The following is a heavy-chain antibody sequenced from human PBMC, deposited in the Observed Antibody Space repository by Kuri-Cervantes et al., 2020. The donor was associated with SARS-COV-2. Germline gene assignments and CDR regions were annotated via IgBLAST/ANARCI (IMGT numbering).Heavy chain of an antibody. D-gene: IGHD6-19*01. CDR3: ARDTYSSGWHGGWFDP. Sequence: GGSLRLSCAASGFTFSSYSMNWVRQAPGKGLEWVSPISSSSSYIYYADSVKGRFTISRDNAKNSLYLQMNSLRAEDTAVYYCARDTYSSGWHGGWFDPWGQGTLVTVSS. CDR2: ISSSSSYI. J-gene: IGHJ5*02. V-gene: IGHV3-21*01. CDR1: GFTFSSYS.